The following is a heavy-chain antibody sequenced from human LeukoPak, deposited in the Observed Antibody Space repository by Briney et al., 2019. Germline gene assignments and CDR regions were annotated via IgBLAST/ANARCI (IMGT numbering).Heavy chain of an antibody. V-gene: IGHV3-30*18. Sequence: PGRSLRLSCAASGFTFGSYGMHWVRQAPGKGLEWVAVISYDGSNKYYADSVKGRFTISRDNSKNTLYLQMNSLRAEDTAVYYCAKALGKLRSYYYGMDVWGQGTTVTVSS. CDR1: GFTFGSYG. CDR3: AKALGKLRSYYYGMDV. CDR2: ISYDGSNK. D-gene: IGHD4-17*01. J-gene: IGHJ6*02.